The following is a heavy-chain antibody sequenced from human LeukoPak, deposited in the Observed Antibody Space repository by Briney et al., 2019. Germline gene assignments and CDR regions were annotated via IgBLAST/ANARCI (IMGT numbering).Heavy chain of an antibody. Sequence: SQTLSLTCTVSGGSISSGDYYWSWIRQPPGKGLEWIGYIYYSGSTYYNPSLKSRVTISVDTSKNQFSLKLSSVTAADTAVYYCARRIYRSSGWYAPHYFDYWGQGTLVTVSS. CDR1: GGSISSGDYY. CDR2: IYYSGST. CDR3: ARRIYRSSGWYAPHYFDY. D-gene: IGHD6-19*01. V-gene: IGHV4-30-4*08. J-gene: IGHJ4*02.